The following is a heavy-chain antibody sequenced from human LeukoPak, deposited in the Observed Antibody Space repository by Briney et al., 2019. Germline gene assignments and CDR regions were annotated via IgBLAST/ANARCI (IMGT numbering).Heavy chain of an antibody. V-gene: IGHV4-59*11. CDR3: ARGAGWYDY. Sequence: SETLSLTCAVSGGSISSHYWSWFRQPPGEGLEWIAYIHYTGRTNYNPSLKGRVTISVDTSNSQFSLNLNSVTAADTAVYYCARGAGWYDYWGQGTLVTVSS. CDR1: GGSISSHY. CDR2: IHYTGRT. J-gene: IGHJ4*02. D-gene: IGHD6-19*01.